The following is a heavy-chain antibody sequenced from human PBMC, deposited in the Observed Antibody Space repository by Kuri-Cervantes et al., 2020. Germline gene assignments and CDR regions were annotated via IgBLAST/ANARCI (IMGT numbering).Heavy chain of an antibody. V-gene: IGHV1-69-2*01. CDR1: GFNIKDYY. J-gene: IGHJ4*01. D-gene: IGHD5-24*01. Sequence: VKLQQSGAELVKPGASVKLPCKASGFNIKDYYMHWVKQRTEKGLEWIGRIAPEDGDTEYAAKFEGKANMTADTYSNTAYLQLRSLTYEDTDVFYCSNTSHPHDGYNYCLDYWGQGTTLTVSS. CDR2: IAPEDGDT. CDR3: SNTSHPHDGYNYCLDY.